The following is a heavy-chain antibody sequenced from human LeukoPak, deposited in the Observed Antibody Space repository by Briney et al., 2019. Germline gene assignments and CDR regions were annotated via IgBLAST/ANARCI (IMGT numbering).Heavy chain of an antibody. D-gene: IGHD2-2*03. V-gene: IGHV3-53*01. J-gene: IGHJ3*02. CDR2: IYSGGRT. CDR3: ARGVGYCSSTSCEDAIDI. Sequence: GGSLRLSCAASGFTVSSNYMSWVRQAPGKGREWVSVIYSGGRTYYADSVKGRFTISRDNSRNTLFLQMNSLRAEDTAVYYCARGVGYCSSTSCEDAIDIWGQGTMVTVSS. CDR1: GFTVSSNY.